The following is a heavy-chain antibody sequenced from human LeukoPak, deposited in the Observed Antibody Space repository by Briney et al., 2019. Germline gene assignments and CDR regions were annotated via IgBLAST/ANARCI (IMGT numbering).Heavy chain of an antibody. Sequence: GGSLRLSCAASGFTFSSYEMNWVRQAPGKGLEWVSYISSSGSTIYYADSVKGRFTISRDSAKNSLYLQMNSLRAEDTAVYYCARAYGDYYYYYGMDVWGQGTTVTVSS. V-gene: IGHV3-48*03. D-gene: IGHD4-17*01. CDR2: ISSSGSTI. CDR1: GFTFSSYE. J-gene: IGHJ6*02. CDR3: ARAYGDYYYYYGMDV.